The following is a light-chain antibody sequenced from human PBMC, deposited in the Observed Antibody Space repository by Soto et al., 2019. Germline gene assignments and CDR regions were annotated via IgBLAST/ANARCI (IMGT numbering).Light chain of an antibody. CDR1: QIVGNN. CDR2: VTS. V-gene: IGKV3-15*01. CDR3: QQYGDWPLT. J-gene: IGKJ4*01. Sequence: EIVLTRSPAPLSVSPGERATLSCRASQIVGNNFAWYRQKPGQAPRLLIFVTSTRATGVPARFSGSGSGTEFTLTISSLQSEDFAVYYCQQYGDWPLTFGGGAKVEIE.